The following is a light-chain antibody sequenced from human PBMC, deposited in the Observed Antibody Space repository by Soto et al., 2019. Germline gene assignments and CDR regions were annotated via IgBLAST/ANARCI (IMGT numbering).Light chain of an antibody. CDR3: CSYAGSSSWV. V-gene: IGLV2-23*01. CDR2: EDS. Sequence: QSALTQPAYVSGSPGQSITISCTGTSSDVGSYNLVSWYQHHRGKAPKVIIYEDSKRPSGASNRFSGSKSGNTASLTISGLQAEDEADYYCCSYAGSSSWVFGGGTQLTVL. CDR1: SSDVGSYNL. J-gene: IGLJ2*01.